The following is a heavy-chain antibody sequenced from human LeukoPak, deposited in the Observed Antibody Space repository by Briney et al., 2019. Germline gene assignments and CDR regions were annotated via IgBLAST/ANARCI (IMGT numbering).Heavy chain of an antibody. Sequence: SGTLSLTCAVSGGSISSSNWWSWVRQHPGKGLEWIGYIYYSGSTYYNPSLKSRVTISVDTSKNQFSLKLSSVTAADTAVYYCARDGYGDPWYFDLWGRGTLVTVSS. CDR1: GGSISSSNW. V-gene: IGHV4-4*02. J-gene: IGHJ2*01. CDR3: ARDGYGDPWYFDL. D-gene: IGHD4-17*01. CDR2: IYYSGST.